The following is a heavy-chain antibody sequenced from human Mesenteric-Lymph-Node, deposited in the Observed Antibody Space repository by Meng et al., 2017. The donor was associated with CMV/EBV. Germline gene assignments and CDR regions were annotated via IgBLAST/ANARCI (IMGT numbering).Heavy chain of an antibody. Sequence: SETLSLTCAVYGGSFSGYYWSWIRQPPGKGLEWIGSIYYSGSTYYNPSLKSRVTISVDTSKNQFSLKLSSVTAADTAVYYCARGGLRVYGMDVWGQGTTVTVSS. D-gene: IGHD5-12*01. CDR1: GGSFSGYY. V-gene: IGHV4-34*01. CDR3: ARGGLRVYGMDV. J-gene: IGHJ6*02. CDR2: IYYSGST.